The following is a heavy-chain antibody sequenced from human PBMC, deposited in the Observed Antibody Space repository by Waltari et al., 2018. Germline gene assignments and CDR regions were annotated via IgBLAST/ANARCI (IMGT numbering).Heavy chain of an antibody. D-gene: IGHD3-22*01. CDR1: GYTFTSYA. V-gene: IGHV1-3*01. J-gene: IGHJ4*02. CDR3: AISQYYYDSSGPLSY. CDR2: INAGNGNT. Sequence: QVQLVQSGAEVKKPGASVKVSCKASGYTFTSYAMHWVRQAPGQRLEWMGWINAGNGNTKYSQKFQGRGTITRDTSASTAYMELSSLRSEDTAVYYCAISQYYYDSSGPLSYWGQGTLVTVSS.